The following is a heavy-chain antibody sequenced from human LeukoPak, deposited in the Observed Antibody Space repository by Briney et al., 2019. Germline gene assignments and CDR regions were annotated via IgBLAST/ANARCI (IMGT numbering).Heavy chain of an antibody. Sequence: SETLSLTCTVSGGSISSYYWSWIRQPPGKGLEWIGYIYYSGSTNYNPSLKSRVTISVDTSKNQFSLKLSSVTAADTAVYYCARGPSGIAARSAFDIWGQGTMVTVSS. D-gene: IGHD6-6*01. CDR3: ARGPSGIAARSAFDI. CDR1: GGSISSYY. J-gene: IGHJ3*02. V-gene: IGHV4-59*12. CDR2: IYYSGST.